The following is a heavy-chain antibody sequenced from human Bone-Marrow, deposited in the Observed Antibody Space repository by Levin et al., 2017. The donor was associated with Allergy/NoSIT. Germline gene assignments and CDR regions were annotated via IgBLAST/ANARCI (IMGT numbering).Heavy chain of an antibody. Sequence: ASVKVSCKASGYTFTTYGINWVRQAPGQGLEWMGWISPYNGNTNYAHKVQGRLILTTDTSTKTVYMELKSLRFDDTAIYFCAAFRGDFDVWGQWTNVTVSS. CDR1: GYTFTTYG. V-gene: IGHV1-18*01. J-gene: IGHJ3*01. D-gene: IGHD2-21*01. CDR3: AAFRGDFDV. CDR2: ISPYNGNT.